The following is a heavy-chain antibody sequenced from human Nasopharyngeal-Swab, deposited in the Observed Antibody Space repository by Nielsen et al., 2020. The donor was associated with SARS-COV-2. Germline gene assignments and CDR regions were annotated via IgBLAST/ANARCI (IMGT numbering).Heavy chain of an antibody. J-gene: IGHJ5*02. CDR1: GFTFSSYS. V-gene: IGHV3-21*01. Sequence: GGSLRLSCAASGFTFSSYSMNWVRQAPGKGLEWVSSISSSSSYIYYADSVKGRFTISRDNAKNSLYLQMNSLRAEDTAVYYCAVSSWQDFDPWGQGTLVTVAS. D-gene: IGHD6-13*01. CDR3: AVSSWQDFDP. CDR2: ISSSSSYI.